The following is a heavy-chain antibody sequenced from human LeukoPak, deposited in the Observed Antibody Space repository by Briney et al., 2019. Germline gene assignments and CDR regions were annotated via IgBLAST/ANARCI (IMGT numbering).Heavy chain of an antibody. CDR2: IYYSGYT. Sequence: SETLSLTCTVSGGSISSYYWNWIRQPPGEGLEWIGYIYYSGYTNYNPSLKSRVTISVDTSKNQFSLKLSSVTAADTAVYYCARGLGFYDYVWGSHRYTPYYFDYWGQGTLVTVSS. CDR3: ARGLGFYDYVWGSHRYTPYYFDY. V-gene: IGHV4-59*01. CDR1: GGSISSYY. J-gene: IGHJ4*02. D-gene: IGHD3-16*02.